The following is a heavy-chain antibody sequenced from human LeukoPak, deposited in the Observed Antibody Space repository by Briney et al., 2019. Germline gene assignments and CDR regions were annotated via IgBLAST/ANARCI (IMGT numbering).Heavy chain of an antibody. CDR1: GFTFDDYA. V-gene: IGHV3-9*01. D-gene: IGHD6-19*01. CDR3: ASAAQDSSSGARPFDY. CDR2: ISWNSGSI. Sequence: PGRSLRLSCAASGFTFDDYAMHWVRQAPGKGLEWVSGISWNSGSIGYADSVKGRFTISRDNAKNSLHLQMNSLRAEDTALYYCASAAQDSSSGARPFDYWGQGTLVTVSS. J-gene: IGHJ4*02.